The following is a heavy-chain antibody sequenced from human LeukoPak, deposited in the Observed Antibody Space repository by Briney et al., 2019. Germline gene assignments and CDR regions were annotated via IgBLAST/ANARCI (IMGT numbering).Heavy chain of an antibody. CDR1: GGSISSGDYY. J-gene: IGHJ6*02. CDR2: IYYSGST. D-gene: IGHD3-10*01. V-gene: IGHV4-30-4*01. CDR3: ATSSYYYGSGSYWDSYGMDV. Sequence: PSETLPLTCTVSGGSISSGDYYWSWLRQPPGKGLEWLGYIYYSGSTYYNPSLKSRVTISVDTSKNQFSLKLSSVTAADTAVYYCATSSYYYGSGSYWDSYGMDVWGQGTTVTVSS.